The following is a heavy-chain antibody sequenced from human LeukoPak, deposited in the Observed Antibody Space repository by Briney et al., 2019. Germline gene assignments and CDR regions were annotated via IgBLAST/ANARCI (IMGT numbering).Heavy chain of an antibody. J-gene: IGHJ5*02. D-gene: IGHD3-10*01. V-gene: IGHV1-69*05. Sequence: ASVKVSCKASGGTFSSYAISWVRQAPGQGLEWMGGIIPIFGTANYAQKFQGRVTITTDESTSTAYMELSSLRSEDTAVYYCARDNTVRGVTNWFDPWGQGTLVTVSS. CDR2: IIPIFGTA. CDR1: GGTFSSYA. CDR3: ARDNTVRGVTNWFDP.